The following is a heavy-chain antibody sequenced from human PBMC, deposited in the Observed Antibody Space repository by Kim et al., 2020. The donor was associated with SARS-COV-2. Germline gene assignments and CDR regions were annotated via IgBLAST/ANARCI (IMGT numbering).Heavy chain of an antibody. Sequence: SETLSLTCAVYGGSFSGYYWSWIRQPPGKGLEWIGEINHSGSTNYNPSPKRRVTISVDTSKNQFSLKLSSVTAADTAVYYCARGRITIFGVIIQRGGWFDPWGQGTLVTVSS. V-gene: IGHV4-34*01. D-gene: IGHD3-3*01. J-gene: IGHJ5*02. CDR2: INHSGST. CDR3: ARGRITIFGVIIQRGGWFDP. CDR1: GGSFSGYY.